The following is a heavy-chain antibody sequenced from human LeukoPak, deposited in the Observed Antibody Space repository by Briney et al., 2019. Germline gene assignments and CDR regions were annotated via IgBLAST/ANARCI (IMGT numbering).Heavy chain of an antibody. CDR2: INHSGST. CDR1: GGSFSGYY. Sequence: SETLSLTCAVYGGSFSGYYWSWIRQPPGKGLERIGEINHSGSTNYNPSLKSRVTISVDTSKNQFSLKLSSVTAADTAVYYCARGHTGYGDYFVYWGQGTLVTVSS. CDR3: ARGHTGYGDYFVY. D-gene: IGHD4-17*01. V-gene: IGHV4-34*01. J-gene: IGHJ4*02.